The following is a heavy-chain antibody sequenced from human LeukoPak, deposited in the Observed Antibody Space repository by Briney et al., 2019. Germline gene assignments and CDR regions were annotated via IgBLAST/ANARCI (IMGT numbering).Heavy chain of an antibody. V-gene: IGHV3-66*02. J-gene: IGHJ4*02. Sequence: GGSLRLSCAASGFTVSSSYMSWVRQAPGKGLEGVSVIYSGGDTHYAGSVKGRFTISRDNSVNTLYLQMNSLRTEDTAVYYCARAFVTAAGIFDTWGQGTLVTVSS. CDR3: ARAFVTAAGIFDT. CDR2: IYSGGDT. D-gene: IGHD6-13*01. CDR1: GFTVSSSY.